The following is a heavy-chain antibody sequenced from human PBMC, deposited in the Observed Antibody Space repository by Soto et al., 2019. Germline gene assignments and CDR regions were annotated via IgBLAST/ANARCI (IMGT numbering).Heavy chain of an antibody. CDR1: GYTFTSYG. D-gene: IGHD1-1*01. J-gene: IGHJ4*02. Sequence: QVRLVQSGAEVKKPGASVKVSCKCSGYTFTSYGITWVRQAPGQGLEWMGWISAHNGNTDYAQKVQGRVTVTRDTSTSTAYMELRSLRSDDTAVYYCARGRYGDYWGQGALVTVSS. CDR2: ISAHNGNT. CDR3: ARGRYGDY. V-gene: IGHV1-18*01.